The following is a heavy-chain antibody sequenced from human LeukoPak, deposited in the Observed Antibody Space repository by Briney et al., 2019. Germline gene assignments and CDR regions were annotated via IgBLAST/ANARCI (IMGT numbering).Heavy chain of an antibody. Sequence: PSETLSLTCTVSGYSISSDYYWGWIRQPPGRGLEWIGTIYHSGSTYYNPSLKSRVTISVDTSKNQFSLKLSSVTAADTAVYYCAKEIYGDSTGGRFQHWGQGTLVTVSS. V-gene: IGHV4-38-2*02. CDR1: GYSISSDYY. D-gene: IGHD4-17*01. CDR3: AKEIYGDSTGGRFQH. CDR2: IYHSGST. J-gene: IGHJ1*01.